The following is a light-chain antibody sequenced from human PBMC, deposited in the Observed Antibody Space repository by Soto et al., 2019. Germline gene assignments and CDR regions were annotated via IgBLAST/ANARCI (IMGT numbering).Light chain of an antibody. CDR1: SSDVGGYNY. J-gene: IGLJ2*01. CDR2: EVT. CDR3: SSYTGSSNLV. V-gene: IGLV2-14*01. Sequence: QSALTQPASVSRSPGQSITISCTGTSSDVGGYNYVSWYQQHPGKAPKVMIYEVTNRPSGVSNRFSGSKSGNTASLTISGLQAEDEADYYCSSYTGSSNLVFGGGTKLTVL.